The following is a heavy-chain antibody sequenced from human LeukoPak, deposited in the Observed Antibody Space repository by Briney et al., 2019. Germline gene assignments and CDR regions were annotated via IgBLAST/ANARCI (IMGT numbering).Heavy chain of an antibody. D-gene: IGHD3-22*01. CDR3: ARRIPYYYDSSGTKGSYYYYGMDV. Sequence: GSLRLSCAASGFTFSSYSMNWVRQAPGKGLEWVSSISSSSYIYYADSVKGRFTISRDNAKNSLYLQMNSLRAEDTAVYYCARRIPYYYDSSGTKGSYYYYGMDVWGQGTTVTVSS. CDR1: GFTFSSYS. CDR2: ISSSSYI. V-gene: IGHV3-21*01. J-gene: IGHJ6*02.